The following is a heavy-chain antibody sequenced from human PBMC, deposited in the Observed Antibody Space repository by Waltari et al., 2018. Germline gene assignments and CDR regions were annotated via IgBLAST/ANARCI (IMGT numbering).Heavy chain of an antibody. CDR3: AGGAYYYFWGGYSTLYSYYYMDV. CDR1: GATFGSYA. V-gene: IGHV1-69*12. D-gene: IGHD3-3*01. CDR2: ISPIFGTA. Sequence: QVQLVQSGAEVKKPGSSVQVSCKASGATFGSYATSWVRQAPGPGLEWMGGISPIFGTASYAQKFQGRVTITADESTSTSYVELSSLTSEDTAVYYCAGGAYYYFWGGYSTLYSYYYMDVWGKGTTVTISS. J-gene: IGHJ6*03.